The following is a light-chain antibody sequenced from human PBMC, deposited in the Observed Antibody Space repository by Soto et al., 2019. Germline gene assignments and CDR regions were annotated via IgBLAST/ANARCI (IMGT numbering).Light chain of an antibody. CDR1: QXIRTY. J-gene: IGKJ2*01. V-gene: IGKV1-39*01. CDR2: GAS. Sequence: TQSPSSQSASVGDRVTITXXXXQXIRTYLNWYQQKPGKAPKVLIYGASSLQSGVPSRFSGSGSATDFTLTISSLQPEDFATYYCQQSSTTPYTFGQGTKVEI. CDR3: QQSSTTPYT.